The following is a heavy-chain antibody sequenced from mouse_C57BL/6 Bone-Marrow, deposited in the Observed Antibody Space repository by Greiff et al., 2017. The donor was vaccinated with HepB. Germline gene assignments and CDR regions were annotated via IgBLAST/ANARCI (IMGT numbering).Heavy chain of an antibody. D-gene: IGHD1-1*01. J-gene: IGHJ4*01. V-gene: IGHV2-2*01. CDR2: IWSGGST. CDR3: ARNLRPTGYYYAMDY. CDR1: GFSFTSYG. Sequence: VKLQESGPGLVQPSQRLSITCTVSGFSFTSYGVHWVRQSPGKGLEWLGVIWSGGSTDYNAAFISRLSISKDNSKSQVFFKMNSLQADDTAIYYCARNLRPTGYYYAMDYWGQGTSVTVSS.